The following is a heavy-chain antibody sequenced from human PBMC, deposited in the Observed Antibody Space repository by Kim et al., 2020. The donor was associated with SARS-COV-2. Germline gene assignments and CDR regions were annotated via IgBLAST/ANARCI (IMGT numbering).Heavy chain of an antibody. CDR1: GGSIRSSTYY. D-gene: IGHD6-19*01. V-gene: IGHV4-39*01. CDR2: IYYSGST. CDR3: ARRREKWLGRTQYYYGMDV. Sequence: SETLSLTCTVSGGSIRSSTYYWEWIRQPPGKGLEWIGTIYYSGSTYYSPSLKSRVTISLVDSSENQFSLRLSSVTAADTAVYFCARRREKWLGRTQYYYGMDVWGQGTTVTVS. J-gene: IGHJ6*02.